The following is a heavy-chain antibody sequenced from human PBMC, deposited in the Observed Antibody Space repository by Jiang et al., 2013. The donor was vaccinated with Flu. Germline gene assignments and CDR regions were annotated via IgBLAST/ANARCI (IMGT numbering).Heavy chain of an antibody. CDR3: ARNVMTTVTQFFDY. J-gene: IGHJ4*02. D-gene: IGHD4-17*01. CDR1: GGSISSSSYY. CDR2: IYFSGTT. Sequence: GSGLVKPSETLSLTCTVSGGSISSSSYYWGWIRQPPGKGLEWVGSIYFSGTTYQNPSLKSRVTMSLDTSKNQFSLKLRSVTAADTAVYFCARNVMTTVTQFFDYWGQGTLITVSS. V-gene: IGHV4-39*07.